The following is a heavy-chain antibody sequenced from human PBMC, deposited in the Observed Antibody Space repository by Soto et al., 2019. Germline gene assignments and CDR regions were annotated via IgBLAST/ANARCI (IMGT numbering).Heavy chain of an antibody. CDR2: ISRSGSGSQ. J-gene: IGHJ4*02. CDR1: GFTFNNYV. CDR3: ARGRYFDGGDYWVANLAFDY. D-gene: IGHD3-22*01. Sequence: EVQLLESGGGLLQPGGSLRLSCAASGFTFNNYVMNWVRQAPGKGLEWVSSISRSGSGSQYYSDSVKGRFTISRDNSNNTLSLQMNKIRAEDTAVYFCARGRYFDGGDYWVANLAFDYWGKGTLVPVSS. V-gene: IGHV3-23*01.